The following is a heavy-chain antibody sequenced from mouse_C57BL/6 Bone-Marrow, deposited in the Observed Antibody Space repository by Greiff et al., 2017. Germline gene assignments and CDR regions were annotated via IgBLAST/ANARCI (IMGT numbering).Heavy chain of an antibody. CDR3: AGDVDGYHYFDY. V-gene: IGHV12-3*01. CDR1: GFPITSGYY. Sequence: VQLVESGPGLVKPSQSLFLTCSITGFPITSGYYWIWIRQSPGKPLEWMGYITHSGETFYNPSLQSPISITRETSKNQFFLQLNSVTTEDTAMYYCAGDVDGYHYFDYWGQGTTLTVSS. J-gene: IGHJ2*01. D-gene: IGHD2-3*01. CDR2: ITHSGET.